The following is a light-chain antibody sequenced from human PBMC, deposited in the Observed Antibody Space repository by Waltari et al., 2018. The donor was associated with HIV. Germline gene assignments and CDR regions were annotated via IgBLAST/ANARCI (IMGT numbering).Light chain of an antibody. CDR1: QSLSSD. V-gene: IGKV3-15*01. J-gene: IGKJ1*01. CDR3: QQYNAWPRT. CDR2: DSS. Sequence: EIVMTQSPASLSVSPGERATLSCRASQSLSSDLSWYQHKPGQAPRLLIYDSSTRATGIPVRFSGSGSGTEFTLTISSLQSEDFATYYCQQYNAWPRTFGQGTKVEIK.